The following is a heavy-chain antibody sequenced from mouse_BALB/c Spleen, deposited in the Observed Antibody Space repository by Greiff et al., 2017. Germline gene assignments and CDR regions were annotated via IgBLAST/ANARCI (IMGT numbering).Heavy chain of an antibody. CDR3: ARKGIVANYFDY. J-gene: IGHJ2*01. Sequence: EVMLVESGGGLVQPGGSRKLSCAASGFTFSSFGMHWVRQAPEKGLEWVAYISSGSSTIYYADTVKGRFTISRDNPKNTLFLQMTSLRSEDTAMYYCARKGIVANYFDYWGQGTTLTVSS. CDR1: GFTFSSFG. V-gene: IGHV5-17*02. CDR2: ISSGSSTI. D-gene: IGHD1-1*01.